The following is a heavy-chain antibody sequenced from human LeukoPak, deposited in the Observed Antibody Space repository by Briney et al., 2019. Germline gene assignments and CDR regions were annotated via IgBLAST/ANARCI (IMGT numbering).Heavy chain of an antibody. CDR3: AGPTVVTQEPYY. J-gene: IGHJ4*02. D-gene: IGHD4-23*01. CDR2: ISSSGSTI. V-gene: IGHV3-48*03. Sequence: GGSLRLSCAASGFTFSTYEMTWVRQSPGKGLEWDSYISSSGSTIYYADSVKGRFTISRDNARNSLYLQMNSLRAEDTAVYYCAGPTVVTQEPYYWGQGTLVTVSS. CDR1: GFTFSTYE.